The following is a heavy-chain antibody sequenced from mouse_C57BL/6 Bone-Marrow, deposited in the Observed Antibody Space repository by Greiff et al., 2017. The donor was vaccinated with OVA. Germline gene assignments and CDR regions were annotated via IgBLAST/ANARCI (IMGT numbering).Heavy chain of an antibody. Sequence: VQLQQSGAELVMPGASVKLSCKASGYTFTSYWMHWVKQRPGQGLEWIGEIDPSDSYTNYNQKFKGKSTLTVDKSSSTAYTQLSSLTSEDSAVYYCARRHYSNYGFAYWGQGTLVTVSA. D-gene: IGHD2-5*01. CDR3: ARRHYSNYGFAY. J-gene: IGHJ3*01. V-gene: IGHV1-69*01. CDR2: IDPSDSYT. CDR1: GYTFTSYW.